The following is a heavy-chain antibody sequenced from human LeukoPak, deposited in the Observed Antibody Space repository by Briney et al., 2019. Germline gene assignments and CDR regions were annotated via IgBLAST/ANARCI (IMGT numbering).Heavy chain of an antibody. CDR1: GFTFSNYW. J-gene: IGHJ4*02. CDR3: ATGRGLN. V-gene: IGHV3-7*01. D-gene: IGHD3-16*01. CDR2: IKQDGSET. Sequence: PGGSLRLSCAASGFTFSNYWMSWVRQAPGKGLEWVANIKQDGSETYYVDSVKGRFTISRDNAKNSLYLQMNSLRAEDTAVYYCATGRGLNWGQGTLVTVSS.